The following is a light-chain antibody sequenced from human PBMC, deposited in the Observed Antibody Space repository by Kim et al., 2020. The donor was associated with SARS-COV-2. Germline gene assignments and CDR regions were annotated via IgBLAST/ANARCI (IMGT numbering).Light chain of an antibody. Sequence: SELTQPPSASGTPGQRVTISCSGGYSNIGSNTVNWYQHLPGTAPKLLIYTNNQRPSGVPDRFSGSKSGTSASLAISGLQPEDAAHYYCATWDDSLDGFWVFGGGTQLTVL. CDR1: YSNIGSNT. CDR2: TNN. CDR3: ATWDDSLDGFWV. J-gene: IGLJ3*02. V-gene: IGLV1-44*01.